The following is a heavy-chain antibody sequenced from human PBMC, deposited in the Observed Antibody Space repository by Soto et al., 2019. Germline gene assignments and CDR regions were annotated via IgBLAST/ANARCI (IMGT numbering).Heavy chain of an antibody. J-gene: IGHJ4*02. CDR3: AKDRTIASRNFDS. D-gene: IGHD6-6*01. V-gene: IGHV3-23*01. CDR1: GFTFSDHG. Sequence: GGSLRLSCAASGFTFSDHGMHWVRQAPGKGLEWVSSISGSVGSTFYADSVKGRFTISRDNSMNTLYLQMNSLRAEDTAVYYCAKDRTIASRNFDSWGQGALVTVSS. CDR2: ISGSVGST.